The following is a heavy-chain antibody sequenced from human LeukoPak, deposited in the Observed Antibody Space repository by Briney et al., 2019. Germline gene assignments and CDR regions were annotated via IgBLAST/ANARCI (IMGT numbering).Heavy chain of an antibody. V-gene: IGHV3-23*01. Sequence: GGSLRLSCVASGFTFSSYAMSWVRQAPGKGLDWVPAISGSGGSTYYLDSVKGRFTVSRDNSKNTLYLQMNSLRADDTAVYYCAKGYSMTGGDYWGQGTLVTVSS. J-gene: IGHJ4*02. CDR1: GFTFSSYA. CDR3: AKGYSMTGGDY. CDR2: ISGSGGST. D-gene: IGHD2/OR15-2a*01.